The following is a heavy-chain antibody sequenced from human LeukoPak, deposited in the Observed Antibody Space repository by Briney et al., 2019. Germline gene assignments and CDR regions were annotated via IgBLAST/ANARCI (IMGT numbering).Heavy chain of an antibody. J-gene: IGHJ6*04. Sequence: GASVKVSCKVSGYTLTELSMHWVRQAPGEGLEWMGGFDPEDGETIYAQKFQGRVTMTEDTSTDTAYMELSSLRSEDTAVYYCATPVPASYYYYYGMDVWGKGTTVTVSS. CDR3: ATPVPASYYYYYGMDV. V-gene: IGHV1-24*01. CDR1: GYTLTELS. CDR2: FDPEDGET.